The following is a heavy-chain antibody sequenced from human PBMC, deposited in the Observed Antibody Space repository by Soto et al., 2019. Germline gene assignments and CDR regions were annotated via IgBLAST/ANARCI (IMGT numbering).Heavy chain of an antibody. J-gene: IGHJ1*01. D-gene: IGHD2-2*01. CDR3: ARDTSDNREDFHH. Sequence: QVQLVQSGAEVKKPGASVKVSCKASGYTFTDYYMHWLRQAPGQGLEWMGWINPNSGGTNYAQNFQGRVTMTRDTSITTAYMELSGLRSDDTAVYYCARDTSDNREDFHHWSQGTLVIVSS. V-gene: IGHV1-2*02. CDR2: INPNSGGT. CDR1: GYTFTDYY.